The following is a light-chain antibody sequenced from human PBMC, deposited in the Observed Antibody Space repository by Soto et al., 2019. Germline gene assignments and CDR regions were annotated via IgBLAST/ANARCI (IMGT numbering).Light chain of an antibody. J-gene: IGLJ3*02. Sequence: QSVLTQPASVSGSPGQSITISCTGTSSDVGGYNYVSWYQQLPGNAPKLMIYEVNNRPSGVSNRFSGSKSGNTASLTISGLRAEDEADYYCSSYSSSTTPLWVFGGGTKVTVL. CDR3: SSYSSSTTPLWV. CDR2: EVN. V-gene: IGLV2-14*01. CDR1: SSDVGGYNY.